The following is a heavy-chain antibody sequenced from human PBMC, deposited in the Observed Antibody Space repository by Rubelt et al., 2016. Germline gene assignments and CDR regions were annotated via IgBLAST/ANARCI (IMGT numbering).Heavy chain of an antibody. Sequence: QVQLVQSGAEVKKPGASVKVSCKVSGYTRTELSMHWVRQAPGKGLEGKGWSRAYNGNTNYAPKLQGSVTMTTDTSTSTSYMELRSLRSDATAVYYCARVGALAARKIYYFDYWGQGTLVTVSS. CDR2: SRAYNGNT. CDR3: ARVGALAARKIYYFDY. CDR1: GYTRTELS. D-gene: IGHD6-6*01. J-gene: IGHJ4*02. V-gene: IGHV1-18*01.